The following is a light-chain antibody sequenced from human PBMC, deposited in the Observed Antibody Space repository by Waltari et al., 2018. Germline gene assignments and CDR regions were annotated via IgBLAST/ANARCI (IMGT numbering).Light chain of an antibody. CDR1: SNDVGGYSL. CDR2: AVT. V-gene: IGLV2-23*02. J-gene: IGLJ1*01. CDR3: CSYAGSTTSSVV. Sequence: QSALTQPASVSGSPGQSITISCPGSSNDVGGYSLVSWYQQHPGKAPKLMIYAVTKRPSGVSHRFSGSKSGNTASLTISGLQTEDEADYYCCSYAGSTTSSVVFGTGTKVIVL.